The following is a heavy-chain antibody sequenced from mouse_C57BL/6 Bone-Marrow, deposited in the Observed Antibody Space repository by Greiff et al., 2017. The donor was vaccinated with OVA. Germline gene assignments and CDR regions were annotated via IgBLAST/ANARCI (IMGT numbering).Heavy chain of an antibody. V-gene: IGHV14-3*01. D-gene: IGHD3-2*02. J-gene: IGHJ4*01. CDR2: IDPANGNT. Sequence: EVQRVESVAELVRPGASVKLSCTASGFTIKNTYMHWVKQRPEQGLEWIGRIDPANGNTKYAPKFQGKATITADTSSNTAYLQLSSLTSEDTAIYYCARSVTAQPYYAMDYWGQGTSVTVSS. CDR3: ARSVTAQPYYAMDY. CDR1: GFTIKNTY.